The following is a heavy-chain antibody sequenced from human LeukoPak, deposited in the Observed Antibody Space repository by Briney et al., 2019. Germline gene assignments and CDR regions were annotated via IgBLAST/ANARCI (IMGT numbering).Heavy chain of an antibody. CDR1: GYTFTSYY. J-gene: IGHJ4*02. CDR3: ARDPVGVVPAAPDY. D-gene: IGHD2-2*01. CDR2: INPSGGST. Sequence: VASVNVSCTASGYTFTSYYMHWVRRAPGQGLEWMGIINPSGGSTSYAQKFQGRVTMTRDTSTSTVYMELSSLRSEDTAVYYCARDPVGVVPAAPDYWGQGTLVTVSS. V-gene: IGHV1-46*01.